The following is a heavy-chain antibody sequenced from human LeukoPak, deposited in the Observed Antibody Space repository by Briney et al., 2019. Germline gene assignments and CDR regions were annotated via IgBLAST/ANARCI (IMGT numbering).Heavy chain of an antibody. CDR3: ARCNNWYGPPCYFDY. CDR2: INPNSGGT. D-gene: IGHD1-1*01. CDR1: GYTFTDYF. Sequence: ASVKVSCKASGYTFTDYFMHWVRQAPGQGLEWMGWINPNSGGTNYAQKFQGRVTMTRDTSISTAYMELSSLRSDDTAVYYCARCNNWYGPPCYFDYWGQGTLVTVSS. J-gene: IGHJ4*02. V-gene: IGHV1-2*02.